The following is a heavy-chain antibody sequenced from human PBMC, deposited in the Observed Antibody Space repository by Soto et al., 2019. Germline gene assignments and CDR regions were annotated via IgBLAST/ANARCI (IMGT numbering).Heavy chain of an antibody. D-gene: IGHD6-13*01. CDR3: ARGGVWRSSIRARYADYYYYYGMDV. J-gene: IGHJ6*02. CDR2: INHSGST. CDR1: GGSFSGYY. V-gene: IGHV4-34*01. Sequence: SETLSLTCAVYGGSFSGYYWSWIRQPPGKGLEWIGEINHSGSTNYNPSLKSRVTISVDTSKNQFSLKLSSVTAADTAVYYCARGGVWRSSIRARYADYYYYYGMDVWGQGTTVTVSS.